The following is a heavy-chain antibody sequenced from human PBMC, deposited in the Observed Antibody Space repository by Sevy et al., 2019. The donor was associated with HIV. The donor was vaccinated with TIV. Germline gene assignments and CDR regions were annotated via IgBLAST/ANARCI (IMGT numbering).Heavy chain of an antibody. CDR1: GFTFSNYG. V-gene: IGHV3-33*01. CDR3: ARDKLQTTGSLGDYYYGLDV. J-gene: IGHJ6*02. CDR2: IWYDGSNK. Sequence: GGSLRLSCAGSGFTFSNYGMHWVRQAPGKGLEWVAFIWYDGSNKYYTESVKGRFTISRDNSKNMLYLQMNGLRAEDTAVYYCARDKLQTTGSLGDYYYGLDVWGQGTRVTVSS. D-gene: IGHD3-16*01.